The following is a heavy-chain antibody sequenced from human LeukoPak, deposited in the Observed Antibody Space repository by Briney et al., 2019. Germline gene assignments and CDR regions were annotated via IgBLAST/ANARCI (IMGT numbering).Heavy chain of an antibody. V-gene: IGHV4-34*01. CDR1: GGSFSEYY. CDR3: ATSFVTRGIISAY. CDR2: ISHSGGI. Sequence: TSETLSLTCAVYGGSFSEYYWNWLRQSPGEGLEWIGEISHSGGIKYNPSLKSRVTMSPDTSKNQFSLKLRSVTAADTAIYYCATSFVTRGIISAYWGQGPPVTVS. J-gene: IGHJ4*02. D-gene: IGHD3-10*01.